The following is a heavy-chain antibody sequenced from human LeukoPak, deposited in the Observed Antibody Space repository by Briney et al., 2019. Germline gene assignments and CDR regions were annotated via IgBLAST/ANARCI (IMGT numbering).Heavy chain of an antibody. Sequence: PGGSLRLSCAASGFTFSSYSMNWVRQAPGKGLEWVSSISSISSYIYYADSVKGRFTISRDNAKNSLYLQMNSLRAEDTAVYYCARSSYGERGRDYWGQGTLVTVSS. J-gene: IGHJ4*02. CDR2: ISSISSYI. CDR1: GFTFSSYS. CDR3: ARSSYGERGRDY. V-gene: IGHV3-21*01. D-gene: IGHD5-18*01.